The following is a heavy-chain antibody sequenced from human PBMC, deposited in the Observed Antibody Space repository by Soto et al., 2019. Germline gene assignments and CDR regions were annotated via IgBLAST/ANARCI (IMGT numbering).Heavy chain of an antibody. CDR2: IRSKANSYAT. D-gene: IGHD4-17*01. J-gene: IGHJ4*02. CDR3: YRRETTTDY. Sequence: EVQLVESGGGLVQPGGSLKLSCAASGFTFSGSAMHWVRQASGKGLEWVGRIRSKANSYATAYAASVKGRFTISRDDSKSTAYPHMISVQTEDTSVYYCYRRETTTDYWGQGTLVAVSS. CDR1: GFTFSGSA. V-gene: IGHV3-73*02.